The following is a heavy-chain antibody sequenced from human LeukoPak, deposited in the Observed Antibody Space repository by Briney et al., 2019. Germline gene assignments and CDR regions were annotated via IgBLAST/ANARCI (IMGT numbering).Heavy chain of an antibody. CDR1: GASVSSSH. D-gene: IGHD2/OR15-2a*01. Sequence: SETLSLTCTVSGASVSSSHWNWIRQSTMKGLEWIANVDYNGSTKYNPSLRGRGTMSLDTSKNQLHLKLESVTAADTARYYCAGGFYEPFDRWGQGTLVIVST. V-gene: IGHV4-59*02. CDR2: VDYNGST. CDR3: AGGFYEPFDR. J-gene: IGHJ5*02.